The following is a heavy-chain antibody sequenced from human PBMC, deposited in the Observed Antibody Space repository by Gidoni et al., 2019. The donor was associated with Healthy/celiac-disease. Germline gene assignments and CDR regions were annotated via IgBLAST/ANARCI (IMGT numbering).Heavy chain of an antibody. CDR3: ARYPITIFGIYYFDY. Sequence: QVQLVQSGAEVKKPGSSVKVSCKASGGTFSSYAISWVRQAPGQGLEWMGGIIPIFGTANYAQKFQGRVTITADESTSPAYMELSSLRSEDTAVYYCARYPITIFGIYYFDYWGQGTLVTVSS. V-gene: IGHV1-69*01. CDR2: IIPIFGTA. J-gene: IGHJ4*02. CDR1: GGTFSSYA. D-gene: IGHD3-3*01.